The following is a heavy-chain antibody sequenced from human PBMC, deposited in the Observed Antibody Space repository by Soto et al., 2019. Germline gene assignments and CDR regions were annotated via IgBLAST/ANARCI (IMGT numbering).Heavy chain of an antibody. V-gene: IGHV3-74*01. Sequence: EVQLAESGGGLTQPGGSLRLSCATSGFTFSRYWIHWVRQAPGEGLVWVSRISGDGVDTDYAESVKGRFTVSRDIAKSTGYLQMNNLRAEDTAIYYCARLGFVGEGDFWGQGILVTVSS. CDR3: ARLGFVGEGDF. D-gene: IGHD3-16*01. CDR1: GFTFSRYW. CDR2: ISGDGVDT. J-gene: IGHJ4*02.